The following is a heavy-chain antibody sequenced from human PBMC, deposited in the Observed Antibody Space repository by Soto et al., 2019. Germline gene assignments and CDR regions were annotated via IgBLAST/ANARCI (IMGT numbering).Heavy chain of an antibody. CDR2: INPNSGAT. J-gene: IGHJ6*02. V-gene: IGHV1-2*02. CDR3: AREKVEMARIDYYYGMDV. Sequence: ASVKVSCKASAYTFTDYYLLWVRQAPGQGLEWMGWINPNSGATNYAQKFRGRVTMTRDTSISTAYMELSRLRSDDTAVYYCAREKVEMARIDYYYGMDVWGQGTTVTVS. CDR1: AYTFTDYY. D-gene: IGHD5-12*01.